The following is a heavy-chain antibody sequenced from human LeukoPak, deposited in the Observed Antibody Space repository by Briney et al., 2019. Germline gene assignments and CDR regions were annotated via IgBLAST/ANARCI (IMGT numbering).Heavy chain of an antibody. CDR2: INPSGGST. J-gene: IGHJ5*02. CDR1: GYTFTSYY. D-gene: IGHD3-3*01. V-gene: IGHV1-46*01. CDR3: ARGAYYDFWSGYLWPDEGNNSFDP. Sequence: ASVKVSCKASGYTFTSYYMHWVRQAPGQGLEWMGIINPSGGSTSYAQKFQGRVTMTRDMSTSTVYMELSSLRSEDTAVYYCARGAYYDFWSGYLWPDEGNNSFDPWGQGTLVTVSS.